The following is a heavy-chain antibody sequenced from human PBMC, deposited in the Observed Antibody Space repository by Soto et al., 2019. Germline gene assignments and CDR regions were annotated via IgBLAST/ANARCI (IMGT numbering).Heavy chain of an antibody. D-gene: IGHD6-13*01. J-gene: IGHJ4*02. CDR2: ISTSGNNA. CDR1: GFTFTDNY. CDR3: ARDVNSSWRH. V-gene: IGHV3-11*01. Sequence: QVHLVESGGGLVKPGGYLRLSCAASGFTFTDNYMSWIRQAPGKGLEWISYISTSGNNAYYADSVKGRFTVSRDNAQNSLYLQMNSLRAEDTAVYYCARDVNSSWRHWGQGTLVTVFS.